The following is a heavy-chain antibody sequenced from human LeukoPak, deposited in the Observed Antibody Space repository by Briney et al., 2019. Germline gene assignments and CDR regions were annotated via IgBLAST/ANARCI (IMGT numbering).Heavy chain of an antibody. J-gene: IGHJ4*02. V-gene: IGHV3-74*01. CDR2: IKTDGTTT. CDR1: GFTFSSYW. D-gene: IGHD2-15*01. Sequence: PGGSLRLPCAAAGFTFSSYWMYWVRRVPGKGLVWVSRIKTDGTTTNYADSVQGRFTVSRDNAKSTLYLQMNSLRAEDTAVYFCTRDYCAGGSCFSGPGYWGQGTLVTVSS. CDR3: TRDYCAGGSCFSGPGY.